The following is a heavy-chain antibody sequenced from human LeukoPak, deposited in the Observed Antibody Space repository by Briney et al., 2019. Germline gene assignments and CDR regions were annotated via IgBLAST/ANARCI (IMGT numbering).Heavy chain of an antibody. CDR3: ARGLR. J-gene: IGHJ4*02. V-gene: IGHV4-39*01. CDR2: IYYSGST. Sequence: SETLSLTCTVSGDSISSSSYYRGWLRQPPGKGLEWIGSIYYSGSTFYNPSLKSRVTISVDTSRNQFSLKLSSVTAADTAVYHCARGLRWGQGTLVTVSS. CDR1: GDSISSSSYY.